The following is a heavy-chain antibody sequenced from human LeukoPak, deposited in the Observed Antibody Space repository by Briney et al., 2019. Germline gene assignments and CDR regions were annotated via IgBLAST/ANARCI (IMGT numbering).Heavy chain of an antibody. CDR1: GFTFSSNY. V-gene: IGHV3-66*01. Sequence: GGSLRLFCAASGFTFSSNYMSWVRRARGKGLQWVSVVYTAGGGSTYYADSGKGRFSISSDNSKTTLYLQMNSLRAEDTAVYYCTRGIYGMDVWGQGTTVTVSS. CDR3: TRGIYGMDV. J-gene: IGHJ6*02. CDR2: VYTAGGGST.